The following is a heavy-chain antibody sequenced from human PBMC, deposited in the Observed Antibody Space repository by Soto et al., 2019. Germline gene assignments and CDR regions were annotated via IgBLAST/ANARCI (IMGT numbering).Heavy chain of an antibody. CDR2: ISGSSSNM. CDR3: AKDPNYDFWSGYSGSGWFDP. D-gene: IGHD3-3*01. Sequence: GGSLRLSCAASGFTFSSYSMNWVRQTPGKGLEWVSSISGSSSNMYYADSVKGRFTISRDNAKNSLYLQMNSLRAEDTAVYYCAKDPNYDFWSGYSGSGWFDPWGQGTLGTVSS. V-gene: IGHV3-21*01. CDR1: GFTFSSYS. J-gene: IGHJ5*02.